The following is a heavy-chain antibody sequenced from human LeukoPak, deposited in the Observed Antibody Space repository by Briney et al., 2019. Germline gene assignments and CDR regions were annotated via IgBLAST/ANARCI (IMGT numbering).Heavy chain of an antibody. CDR3: ASYYYGSGFFNY. CDR1: GGSISSYY. Sequence: PSETLSLTCTVSGGSISSYYWSWIRQPPGKGLGWIGYIYYSGSTNYNPSLKSRVTISVDTSKNQFSLKPSSVTAADTAVYYCASYYYGSGFFNYWGQGTLVTVSS. CDR2: IYYSGST. V-gene: IGHV4-59*08. D-gene: IGHD3-10*01. J-gene: IGHJ4*02.